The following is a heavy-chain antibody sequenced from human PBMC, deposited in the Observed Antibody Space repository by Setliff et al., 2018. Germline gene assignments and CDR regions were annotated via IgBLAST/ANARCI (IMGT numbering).Heavy chain of an antibody. CDR2: IYTSGST. J-gene: IGHJ6*02. CDR3: ARGGYYNFWSGYYSTQYYYYGMDV. CDR1: GYSISSGHY. D-gene: IGHD3-3*01. Sequence: PSETLSLTCTVSGYSISSGHYWSWIRQPAGKGLEWIGRIYTSGSTNYNPSLKSRVTISVDTSKNQFSLKLSSVTAADTAVYYCARGGYYNFWSGYYSTQYYYYGMDVWGQGTTVTVSS. V-gene: IGHV4-61*02.